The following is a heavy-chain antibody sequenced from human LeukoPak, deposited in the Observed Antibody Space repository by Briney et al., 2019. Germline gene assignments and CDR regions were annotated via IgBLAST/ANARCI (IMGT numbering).Heavy chain of an antibody. CDR1: GFTVSSNY. Sequence: GGSLRLSCAASGFTVSSNYMSWVRQAPGKGLEWVSVIYSGGSTYYADSVKGRFTISRDNSKNTLYLQMSSLRAEDTAVYYCAGSRRYYYDSSGYHSTGQDYWGQGTLVTVSS. D-gene: IGHD3-22*01. V-gene: IGHV3-66*01. J-gene: IGHJ4*02. CDR3: AGSRRYYYDSSGYHSTGQDY. CDR2: IYSGGST.